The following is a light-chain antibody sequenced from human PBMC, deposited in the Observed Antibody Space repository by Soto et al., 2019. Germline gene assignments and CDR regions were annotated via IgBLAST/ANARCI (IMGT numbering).Light chain of an antibody. Sequence: DIQMTQSPSSVSASVGDRVTITCRASQGINIWLAWYQQKPGKVPKRLIYAASSLQSVVPSRFSGSGYGPDFTLTISSLQPEDFAAYYCLQHNSYPWTFGQGTRVEIK. CDR2: AAS. CDR1: QGINIW. J-gene: IGKJ1*01. CDR3: LQHNSYPWT. V-gene: IGKV1-17*03.